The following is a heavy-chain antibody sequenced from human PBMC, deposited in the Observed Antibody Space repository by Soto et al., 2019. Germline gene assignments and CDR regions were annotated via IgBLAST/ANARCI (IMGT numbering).Heavy chain of an antibody. CDR3: ARCGRCSSTSCLCLDY. D-gene: IGHD2-2*01. CDR2: INHSGST. V-gene: IGHV4-34*01. CDR1: GGSFSGYY. J-gene: IGHJ4*02. Sequence: LPETLSLTCAVYGGSFSGYYWSWIRQPPGKGLEWIGEINHSGSTNYNPSLKSRVTISVDTSKNQFSLKLSSVTAADTAVYYCARCGRCSSTSCLCLDYWGQGTLVTVSS.